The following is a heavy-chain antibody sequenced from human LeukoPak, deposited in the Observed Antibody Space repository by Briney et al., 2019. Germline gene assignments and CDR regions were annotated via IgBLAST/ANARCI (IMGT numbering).Heavy chain of an antibody. CDR1: GGSISSSSYY. J-gene: IGHJ4*02. CDR3: ARIGYCSSTSCYGALDY. Sequence: SETLSLTCTVSGGSISSSSYYWGWIRQPPGKGLEWIGSIYYSGSTYYNPSFKSRVTISVDTSKNQFSLKLSSVTAADTAVYYCARIGYCSSTSCYGALDYWGQGTLVTVSS. CDR2: IYYSGST. V-gene: IGHV4-39*01. D-gene: IGHD2-2*01.